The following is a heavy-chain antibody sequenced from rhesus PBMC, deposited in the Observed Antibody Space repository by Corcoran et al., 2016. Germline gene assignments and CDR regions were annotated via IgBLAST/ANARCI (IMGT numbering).Heavy chain of an antibody. V-gene: IGHV4-122*02. J-gene: IGHJ5-1*01. D-gene: IGHD3S6*01. CDR3: ARENPTENRFDV. CDR2: ITYSGST. Sequence: QVQLQESGPGLVKPSETLSRTCAVSGYSIRSGYYWSWISQPPGKGLEWIGYITYSGSTSYNPALKSRVTISRDTSKNQFSLKLSSVTAADTAVYYCARENPTENRFDVWGPGVLVTVSS. CDR1: GYSIRSGYY.